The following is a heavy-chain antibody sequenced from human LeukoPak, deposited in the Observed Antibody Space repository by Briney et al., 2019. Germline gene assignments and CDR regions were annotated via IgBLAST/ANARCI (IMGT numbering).Heavy chain of an antibody. Sequence: GGSLRLSCAASGFTVSSNYMTWVRQAPGKGLEWVSVIYSGGSTYYADSVKGRFTISRDDSKNTLYLQMNSLRAEDTAVYYCAGGDYNILTGQYYFDYWGQGTLVTVSS. V-gene: IGHV3-53*01. CDR3: AGGDYNILTGQYYFDY. CDR2: IYSGGST. J-gene: IGHJ4*02. D-gene: IGHD3-9*01. CDR1: GFTVSSNY.